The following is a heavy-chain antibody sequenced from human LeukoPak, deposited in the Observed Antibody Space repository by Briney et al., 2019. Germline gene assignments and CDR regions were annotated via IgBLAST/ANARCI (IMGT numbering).Heavy chain of an antibody. CDR2: IHYSGSP. Sequence: SETLSLTCSVSGDSISSCSYYWGWIRQPPGKGLEWIGSIHYSGSPYYNPSLKSRVTISVDTSKDQFSLRLRSGAAADMSMYDCARGLNDFGDDPPPYDWFDPWGQGTLVTVSS. J-gene: IGHJ5*02. CDR3: ARGLNDFGDDPPPYDWFDP. D-gene: IGHD4/OR15-4a*01. V-gene: IGHV4-39*01. CDR1: GDSISSCSYY.